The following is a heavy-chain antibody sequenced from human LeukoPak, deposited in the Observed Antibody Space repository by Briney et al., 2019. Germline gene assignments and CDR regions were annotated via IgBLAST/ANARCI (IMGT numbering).Heavy chain of an antibody. Sequence: SQTLSLTCTVSGGSISSGSYYWSWIRQPPGKGLEWIGYIYYSGSTNYNPSLKSRVTISVDTSKNQFSLKLSSVTAADTAVYYCAREDGYNYLDYWGQGTLVTVSS. D-gene: IGHD5-24*01. CDR2: IYYSGST. V-gene: IGHV4-61*01. J-gene: IGHJ4*02. CDR1: GGSISSGSYY. CDR3: AREDGYNYLDY.